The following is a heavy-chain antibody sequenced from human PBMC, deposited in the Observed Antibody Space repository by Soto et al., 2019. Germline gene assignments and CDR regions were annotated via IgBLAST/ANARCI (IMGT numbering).Heavy chain of an antibody. CDR3: AKGDWFDP. CDR2: ISYDGSNK. Sequence: QVQLVESGGGVVQPGRSLRLSCAASGFTFSNYGMHWVRQAPGKGLEWVAVISYDGSNKYYADSVKGRFSISRDNSKNTRYLQMTSLRAEDTAVNYCAKGDWFDPWGQGTLVTVSS. V-gene: IGHV3-30*18. CDR1: GFTFSNYG. J-gene: IGHJ5*02.